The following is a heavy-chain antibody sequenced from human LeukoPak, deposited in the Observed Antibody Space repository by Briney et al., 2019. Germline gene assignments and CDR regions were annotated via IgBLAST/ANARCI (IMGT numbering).Heavy chain of an antibody. CDR1: GGSISSYY. CDR2: ISYSGST. J-gene: IGHJ4*02. Sequence: PSGTLSLTCTVSGGSISSYYWVWIRQPPGKGLEWVGYISYSGSTNYSPSLKSRVTISVDTSKSQVSLKLSSLTAADTAVYYCASSNDYGDYALEYWGQGTLVTVSS. V-gene: IGHV4-59*08. D-gene: IGHD4-17*01. CDR3: ASSNDYGDYALEY.